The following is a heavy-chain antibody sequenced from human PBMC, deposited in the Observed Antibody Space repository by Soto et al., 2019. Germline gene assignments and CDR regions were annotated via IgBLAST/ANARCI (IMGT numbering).Heavy chain of an antibody. V-gene: IGHV3-23*01. CDR1: GFTFSSYA. CDR2: ISGSGGGT. CDR3: ARESDH. J-gene: IGHJ4*02. Sequence: EVRLLESGGGLVQPGGSLRLSCAASGFTFSSYAMSWVRQAPGKGLEWVSTISGSGGGTYYADSMKGRFTISRDNSKNTLYLQIYSLRVEDTAVYYCARESDHWGQGTLVTVSS.